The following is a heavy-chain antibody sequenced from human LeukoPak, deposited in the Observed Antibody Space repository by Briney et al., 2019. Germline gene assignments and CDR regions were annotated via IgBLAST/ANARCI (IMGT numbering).Heavy chain of an antibody. J-gene: IGHJ4*02. D-gene: IGHD2-2*01. Sequence: GGSLRLSCAASGFTLSSYGMHWVRQTPGKGLEWVAIISYDGSNKYYVDSVKGRFTISRDNSKNTLYLQMNSLRAEDTAVYYCAKDLLCSSTSCYGSGYFDSWGQGTLVTVSS. CDR3: AKDLLCSSTSCYGSGYFDS. V-gene: IGHV3-30*18. CDR2: ISYDGSNK. CDR1: GFTLSSYG.